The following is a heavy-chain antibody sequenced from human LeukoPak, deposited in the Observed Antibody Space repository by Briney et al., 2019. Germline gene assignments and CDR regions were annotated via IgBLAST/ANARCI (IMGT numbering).Heavy chain of an antibody. J-gene: IGHJ6*03. CDR1: GYTFTSYY. CDR3: ARGINSGRYDYYYMDV. V-gene: IGHV1-46*01. CDR2: INPSGGST. Sequence: ASVKVSCKASGYTFTSYYMHWVRQAPGQGLEWMGIINPSGGSTSYAQKFQGRVTMTRDTSTSTVYMELSSLRSEDTAVYYCARGINSGRYDYYYMDVWGKGTTVTVSS. D-gene: IGHD6-13*01.